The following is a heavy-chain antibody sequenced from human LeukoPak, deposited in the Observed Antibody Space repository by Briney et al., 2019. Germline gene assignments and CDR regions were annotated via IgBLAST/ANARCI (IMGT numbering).Heavy chain of an antibody. Sequence: SETLSLTCTVSGGSIGSYYWSWIRQPPGKGLEWIGYIYYSGSTSYNPSLKSRVTISVDTSRTQFSLKLSSVTAADTAVYYCARGQQLERYYFDFWGQGTLVTVSS. D-gene: IGHD6-13*01. J-gene: IGHJ4*02. V-gene: IGHV4-59*01. CDR2: IYYSGST. CDR1: GGSIGSYY. CDR3: ARGQQLERYYFDF.